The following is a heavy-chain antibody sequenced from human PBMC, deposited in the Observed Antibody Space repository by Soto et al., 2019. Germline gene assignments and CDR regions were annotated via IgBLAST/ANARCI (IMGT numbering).Heavy chain of an antibody. CDR3: ARDAYGDYFDY. V-gene: IGHV1-69*13. CDR1: GGTFSSYA. J-gene: IGHJ4*02. D-gene: IGHD4-17*01. Sequence: SVKVSCKASGGTFSSYAISWVRQAPGQGLEWMGGVIPIFGTANYAQKFQGRVTITADESTSTAHMELSSLRSEDTAVYYCARDAYGDYFDYGGQGTLVSVSS. CDR2: VIPIFGTA.